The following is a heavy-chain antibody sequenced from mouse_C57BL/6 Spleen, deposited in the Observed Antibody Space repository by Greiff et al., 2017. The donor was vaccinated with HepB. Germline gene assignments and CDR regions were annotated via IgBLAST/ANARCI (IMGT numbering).Heavy chain of an antibody. CDR2: IYWDDDK. CDR1: GFSLSTSGMG. D-gene: IGHD2-3*01. Sequence: QVTLKVSGPGILQSSQTLSLTCSFSGFSLSTSGMGVSWIRQPSGKGLEWLAHIYWDDDKRYNPSLKSRLTISKATSRNQVFLKITSVDTADTATYYCARTHDGYYYFDYWGQGTTLTVSS. J-gene: IGHJ2*01. CDR3: ARTHDGYYYFDY. V-gene: IGHV8-12*01.